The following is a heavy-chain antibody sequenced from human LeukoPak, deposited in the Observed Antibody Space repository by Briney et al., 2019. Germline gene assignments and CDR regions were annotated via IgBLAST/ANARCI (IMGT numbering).Heavy chain of an antibody. CDR2: IIPIFGTA. J-gene: IGHJ6*02. D-gene: IGHD3-3*02. CDR3: GRDYHLGGIDI. V-gene: IGHV1-69*13. Sequence: ASVKVSCKASGGTFSSYAISWVRQAPGQGLEWMGGIIPIFGTANYAQKFQGRVTITADESTSTAYMELSSLRSEDTAVYYCGRDYHLGGIDIWGQGTTVTVSS. CDR1: GGTFSSYA.